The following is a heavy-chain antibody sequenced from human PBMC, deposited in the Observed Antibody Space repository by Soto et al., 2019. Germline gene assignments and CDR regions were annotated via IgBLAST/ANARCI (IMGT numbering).Heavy chain of an antibody. CDR1: GGSISSGGYY. J-gene: IGHJ4*02. D-gene: IGHD3-22*01. CDR3: ARAEVTPPHDSGYSLYYFDY. V-gene: IGHV4-31*03. Sequence: PSETLSLTCTVSGGSISSGGYYWSWIRQHPGKGLEWIGYIYYSGSTYYNPSLKSRVTISVDTSKNQFSLKLSSVTAAVTAVYYCARAEVTPPHDSGYSLYYFDYWGQGTLVTV. CDR2: IYYSGST.